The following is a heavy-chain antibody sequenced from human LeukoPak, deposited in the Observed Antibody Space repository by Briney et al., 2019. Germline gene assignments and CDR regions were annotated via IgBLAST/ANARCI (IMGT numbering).Heavy chain of an antibody. J-gene: IGHJ6*03. CDR2: SIPVFGTA. Sequence: GASVKVSCKASGGTFSSYAIRWVRQAPGQGLEWMGGSIPVFGTANYAQKFQGRVTITADKSTSTAYMELSSLRSEDTAVYYCARTVVNTMVRGVPPGYYYMDVWGKGTTVTVSS. D-gene: IGHD3-10*01. V-gene: IGHV1-69*06. CDR1: GGTFSSYA. CDR3: ARTVVNTMVRGVPPGYYYMDV.